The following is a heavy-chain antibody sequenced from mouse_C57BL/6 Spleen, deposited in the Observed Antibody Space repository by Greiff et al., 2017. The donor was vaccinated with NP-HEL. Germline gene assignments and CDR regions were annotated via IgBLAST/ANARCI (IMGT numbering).Heavy chain of an antibody. J-gene: IGHJ2*01. CDR1: GFIFSSYG. CDR2: ISSGGSYT. CDR3: ARRDDRYYFDY. Sequence: EVKLMESGGDLVKPGGSLKLSCAASGFIFSSYGMSWVRQTPDKRLEWVATISSGGSYTYYPDSVKGRFTISRDNAKNTLYLQMSSLKSEDTAMYYCARRDDRYYFDYWGQGTTLTVSS. V-gene: IGHV5-6*02.